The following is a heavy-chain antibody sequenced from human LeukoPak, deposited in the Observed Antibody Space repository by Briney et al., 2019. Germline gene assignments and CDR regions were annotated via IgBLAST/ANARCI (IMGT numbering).Heavy chain of an antibody. Sequence: PGGSLRLSCAASGFTFSGYSMNWVRQAPGKGLEWVSSISSSSSYIYYADSVKGRFTISRDNAKNSLYLQMNSLRAEDTAVYYCARDRIAVAGNFDYWGQGTLVTVSS. D-gene: IGHD6-19*01. CDR2: ISSSSSYI. CDR3: ARDRIAVAGNFDY. CDR1: GFTFSGYS. J-gene: IGHJ4*02. V-gene: IGHV3-21*01.